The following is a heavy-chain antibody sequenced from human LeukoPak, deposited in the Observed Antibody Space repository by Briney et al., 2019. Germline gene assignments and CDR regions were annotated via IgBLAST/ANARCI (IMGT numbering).Heavy chain of an antibody. V-gene: IGHV3-23*01. CDR3: AKSMNTATRGCFDY. D-gene: IGHD5-18*01. Sequence: GGSLRLSCAASGFTFSSYAMSWVRQAPGKGLEWASAISGSGGSTYYADSVKGRFTISRHNSKNTLYLQMNSLRAEDTAVYYCAKSMNTATRGCFDYWGQGTLVTVSS. CDR2: ISGSGGST. J-gene: IGHJ4*02. CDR1: GFTFSSYA.